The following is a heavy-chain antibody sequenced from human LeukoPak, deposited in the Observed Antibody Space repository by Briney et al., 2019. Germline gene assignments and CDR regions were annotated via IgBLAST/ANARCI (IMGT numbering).Heavy chain of an antibody. V-gene: IGHV4-59*01. J-gene: IGHJ3*02. CDR2: VSYTGRT. CDR1: GGSISHNC. D-gene: IGHD3-22*01. Sequence: KPSERLSPTCSVAGGSISHNCWTWVRQPPGKGLEYLGHVSYTGRTRYNPSLQSRLTMSLDTSNNHFSLQLTSVTAADTAVYYCARLLDYDNSGAPDIFDIWGQGSMVTVSS. CDR3: ARLLDYDNSGAPDIFDI.